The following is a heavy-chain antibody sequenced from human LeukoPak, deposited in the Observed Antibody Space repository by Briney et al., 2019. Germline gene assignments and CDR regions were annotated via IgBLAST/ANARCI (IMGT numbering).Heavy chain of an antibody. J-gene: IGHJ2*01. CDR1: GGSISSSSYY. CDR2: IYYSGST. D-gene: IGHD6-13*01. V-gene: IGHV4-39*07. Sequence: SETLFLTCTVSGGSISSSSYYWGWIRQPPGKGLEWIGSIYYSGSTYYNPSLKSRVTISVDTSKNQFSLKLSSVTAADTAVYYCARVYYSNSYDYWYFDLWGRGTLVTVSS. CDR3: ARVYYSNSYDYWYFDL.